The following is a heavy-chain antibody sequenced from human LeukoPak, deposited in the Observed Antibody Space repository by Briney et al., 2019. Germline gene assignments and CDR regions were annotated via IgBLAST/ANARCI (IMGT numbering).Heavy chain of an antibody. CDR3: ARGDDGPTHYFDY. CDR1: GGSFSGFY. J-gene: IGHJ4*02. Sequence: SETLSLTCAVYGGSFSGFYWSWIRQPPGKWLEWIGEIDHSGSTTYNPSLKSRVTIAVDTSKNKFSLKLSSVSAADTAVYYCARGDDGPTHYFDYWGQGTLVSVSS. D-gene: IGHD4/OR15-4a*01. CDR2: IDHSGST. V-gene: IGHV4-34*01.